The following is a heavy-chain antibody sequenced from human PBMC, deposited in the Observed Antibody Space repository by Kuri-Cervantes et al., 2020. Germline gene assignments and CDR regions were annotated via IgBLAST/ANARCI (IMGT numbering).Heavy chain of an antibody. J-gene: IGHJ4*02. D-gene: IGHD1-26*01. CDR1: GYSFTSYG. V-gene: IGHV1-69*05. Sequence: SVKVSCKTSGYSFTSYGISWVRQAPGQGLEWMGGIIPIFGTANYAQKFQGRVTITTDESTSTAYMELSSLRAEDTAIYYCASLVGGTTVSSDPIFDYWGQGTLVTVSS. CDR3: ASLVGGTTVSSDPIFDY. CDR2: IIPIFGTA.